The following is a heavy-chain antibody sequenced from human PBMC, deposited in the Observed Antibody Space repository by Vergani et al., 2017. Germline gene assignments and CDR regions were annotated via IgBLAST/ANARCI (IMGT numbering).Heavy chain of an antibody. CDR1: GGSISSGGHY. V-gene: IGHV4-31*01. CDR3: ARGPDRYCXSTSCYKNYYYMDV. CDR2: IYYSGST. J-gene: IGHJ6*03. D-gene: IGHD2-2*02. Sequence: QVQLQESGPGLVKPSQTLTLTCTVSGGSISSGGHYWSWLRQHPGKGLEWIGYIYYSGSTYYNPSLKSQVTISVDTSKNQFSLKLSSVTAADTAVYYCARGPDRYCXSTSCYKNYYYMDVWGKGTTVTVSS.